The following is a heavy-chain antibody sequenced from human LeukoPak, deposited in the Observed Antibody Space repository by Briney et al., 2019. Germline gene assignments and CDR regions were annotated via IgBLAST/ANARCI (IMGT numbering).Heavy chain of an antibody. Sequence: SETLSLTCTVSGVSIRTYYWNWIRQPPGKGPEWIGYIYRGSTNYNPSFESRVTISVDTSKNQFSLKLSSVTAADTAVYYCARGGDYEIDYWGQGILVTVTS. CDR3: ARGGDYEIDY. V-gene: IGHV4-59*01. CDR1: GVSIRTYY. CDR2: IYRGST. J-gene: IGHJ4*02. D-gene: IGHD4-17*01.